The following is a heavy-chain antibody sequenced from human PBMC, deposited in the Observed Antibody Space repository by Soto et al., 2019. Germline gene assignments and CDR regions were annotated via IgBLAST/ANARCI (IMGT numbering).Heavy chain of an antibody. CDR2: ISSSSGYI. CDR1: GFTFSTYS. J-gene: IGHJ6*02. D-gene: IGHD5-18*01. V-gene: IGHV3-21*01. CDR3: ARVRSYSYGQGYGMDV. Sequence: GGSLRLSCAASGFTFSTYSMNWVRQAPGKGLEWVSSISSSSGYIYYADSVKGRFTISRDDAKNSLSLQMNSLRAEDTAVYYCARVRSYSYGQGYGMDVWGQGTTVTVSS.